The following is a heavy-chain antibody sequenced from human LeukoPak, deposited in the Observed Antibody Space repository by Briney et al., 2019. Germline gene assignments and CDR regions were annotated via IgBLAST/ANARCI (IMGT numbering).Heavy chain of an antibody. D-gene: IGHD5-12*01. J-gene: IGHJ4*02. Sequence: PGGSLRLSCAASGFTFSSYSMNWVRQAPGKGLEWVSSISSSSSYIYYADSVKGRFTISRDNAKNSLYLQMNSLRAEDTAVYYCARDQFRDSGYDWADYRGQGTLVTVSS. CDR3: ARDQFRDSGYDWADY. CDR1: GFTFSSYS. CDR2: ISSSSSYI. V-gene: IGHV3-21*01.